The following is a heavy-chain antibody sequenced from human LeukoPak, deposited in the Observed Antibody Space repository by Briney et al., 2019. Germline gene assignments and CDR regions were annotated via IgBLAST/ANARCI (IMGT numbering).Heavy chain of an antibody. V-gene: IGHV4-39*07. J-gene: IGHJ5*02. CDR2: IYYSGST. Sequence: PSETLSLTCIVSGGSIISSTYYWGWIRQPPGKGLEWIGSIYYSGSTYYNPSLKSRVTISVDTSKNQFSLKLSSVTAADTAVYYCARGNVLPTAIWWFDPWGPGTLVTVSS. CDR1: GGSIISSTYY. D-gene: IGHD2-21*02. CDR3: ARGNVLPTAIWWFDP.